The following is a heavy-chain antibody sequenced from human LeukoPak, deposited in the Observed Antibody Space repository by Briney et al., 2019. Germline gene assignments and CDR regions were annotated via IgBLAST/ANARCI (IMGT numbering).Heavy chain of an antibody. J-gene: IGHJ6*03. CDR1: GYTFTGYY. CDR2: INPNSGGT. CDR3: ARDQPLRFLEWNHYYYYYMDV. Sequence: ASVKVSCKASGYTFTGYYMHWVRQAPGQGLGWMGWINPNSGGTNYAQKFQGRVTMTRDTSISTAYMELSRLRSDDTAVYYCARDQPLRFLEWNHYYYYYMDVWGKGTTVTVSS. V-gene: IGHV1-2*02. D-gene: IGHD3-3*01.